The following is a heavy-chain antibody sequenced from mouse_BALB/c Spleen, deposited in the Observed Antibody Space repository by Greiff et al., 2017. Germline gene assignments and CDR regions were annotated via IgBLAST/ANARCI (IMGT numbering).Heavy chain of an antibody. CDR1: GFTFSSFG. D-gene: IGHD2-4*01. V-gene: IGHV5-17*02. CDR3: ARSYYDYDRDYYAMDY. J-gene: IGHJ4*01. Sequence: EVKVEESGGGLVQPGGSRKLSCAASGFTFSSFGMHWVRQAPEKGLEWVAYISSGSSTIYYADTVKGRFTISRDNPKNTLFLQMTSLRSEDTAMYYCARSYYDYDRDYYAMDYWGQGTSVTVSS. CDR2: ISSGSSTI.